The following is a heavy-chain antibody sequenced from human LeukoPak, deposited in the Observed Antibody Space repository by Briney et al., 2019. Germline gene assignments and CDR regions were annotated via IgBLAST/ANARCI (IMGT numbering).Heavy chain of an antibody. D-gene: IGHD6-13*01. CDR2: IDPSDSYT. CDR1: GDSSTSYW. V-gene: IGHV5-10-1*01. J-gene: IGHJ4*02. Sequence: LGESLKIPCQASGDSSTSYWLTWGRQMPGKGLEWMGRIDPSDSYTNYSPSFQGHVTISADKSISTASLQLSSLRASDTAMYYCARSSDGYRNSLWGQGTLVTVSS. CDR3: ARSSDGYRNSL.